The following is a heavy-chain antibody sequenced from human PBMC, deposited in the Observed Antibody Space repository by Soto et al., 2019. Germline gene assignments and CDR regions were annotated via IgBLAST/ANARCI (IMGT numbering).Heavy chain of an antibody. J-gene: IGHJ5*02. V-gene: IGHV1-69*01. D-gene: IGHD2-15*01. Sequence: QVQLVQSGAEVKKPGSSVRVSCKASGGTFSNYSINWVRQAPGQGLEWMGGIIPIFDTTRFAQKFQGRVTITADAPTSPAYMQLSSLRSEDTAVYYCARDVVVGVLATPRGVACFDPWGQGTLVTVSS. CDR3: ARDVVVGVLATPRGVACFDP. CDR2: IIPIFDTT. CDR1: GGTFSNYS.